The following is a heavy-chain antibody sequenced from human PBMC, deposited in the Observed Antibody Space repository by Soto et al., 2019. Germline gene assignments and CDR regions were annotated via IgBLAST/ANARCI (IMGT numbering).Heavy chain of an antibody. CDR3: ARGVSHAAGLSY. Sequence: GGSLRLSCAASGFTFSSYSMNWVRQAPGKGLEWVSSISSSSSYIYYADSVKGRFTISRDNAKNSLYLQMNSLRAEDTAVYYCARGVSHAAGLSYWGQGTLVTVSS. CDR1: GFTFSSYS. J-gene: IGHJ4*02. V-gene: IGHV3-21*01. CDR2: ISSSSSYI. D-gene: IGHD6-25*01.